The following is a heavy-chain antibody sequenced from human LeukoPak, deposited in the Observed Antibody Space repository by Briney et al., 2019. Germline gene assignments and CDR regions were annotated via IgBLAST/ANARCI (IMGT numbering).Heavy chain of an antibody. Sequence: PGGSLRLSCAASGFTFSSYSMNWVRQAPGKGLEWVSSISSSSSYIYYADSVKGRFTISRDNAKNSLYLQMNSLRAEDTAVYYCARTGTRDPGNITIFGVVIGCMDVWGKGTTVTVSS. D-gene: IGHD3-3*01. CDR2: ISSSSSYI. J-gene: IGHJ6*03. CDR1: GFTFSSYS. V-gene: IGHV3-21*01. CDR3: ARTGTRDPGNITIFGVVIGCMDV.